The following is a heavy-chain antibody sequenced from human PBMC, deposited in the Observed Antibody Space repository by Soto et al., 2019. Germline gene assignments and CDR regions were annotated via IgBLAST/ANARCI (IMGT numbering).Heavy chain of an antibody. J-gene: IGHJ6*02. CDR3: AGGAPSSWYHNYGMDV. CDR2: MNPNSGNT. Sequence: QVQLVQSGAEVKKPGASVKVSCKASGYTFTSYDINWVRQATGQGLEWMGWMNPNSGNTGNAQKFQGRVTMTRNTSISTAYMGLSSLRSEDTAVYYCAGGAPSSWYHNYGMDVWGQGTTVTVSS. V-gene: IGHV1-8*01. D-gene: IGHD6-13*01. CDR1: GYTFTSYD.